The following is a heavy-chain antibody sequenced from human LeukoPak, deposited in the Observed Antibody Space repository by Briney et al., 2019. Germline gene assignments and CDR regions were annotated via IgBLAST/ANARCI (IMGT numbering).Heavy chain of an antibody. J-gene: IGHJ4*02. D-gene: IGHD2-2*01. V-gene: IGHV3-21*01. CDR2: ISSSSSYI. CDR3: AGDGCSSNRCYATTAYFDY. Sequence: GGSLRLSCAASGFTFSSYSMNWVRQAPGKGLEWVSSISSSSSYIYYADSVKGRFTISRDNAKNSLYLQMNSLRAEDTAVYYCAGDGCSSNRCYATTAYFDYWGQGTLVTVSS. CDR1: GFTFSSYS.